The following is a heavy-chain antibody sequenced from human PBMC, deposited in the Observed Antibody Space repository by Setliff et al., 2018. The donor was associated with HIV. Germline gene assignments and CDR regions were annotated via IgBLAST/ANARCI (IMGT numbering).Heavy chain of an antibody. V-gene: IGHV1-24*01. CDR1: GYTLTELS. D-gene: IGHD6-13*01. J-gene: IGHJ1*01. Sequence: ASVKVSCKISGYTLTELSIHWVRQAPGKGLEWMANFDPGDGETFYAQKFQGRLTMTEGTSTDTAYMELSSLRSDDTAMYYCATDPGYSSTWYSESFQHWGQGTVVTVSS. CDR2: FDPGDGET. CDR3: ATDPGYSSTWYSESFQH.